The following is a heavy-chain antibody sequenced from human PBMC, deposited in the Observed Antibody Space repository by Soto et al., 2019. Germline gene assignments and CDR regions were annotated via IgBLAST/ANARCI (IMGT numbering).Heavy chain of an antibody. D-gene: IGHD3-22*01. CDR3: ATDRGYYNDSSGYSPFDS. J-gene: IGHJ4*02. V-gene: IGHV4-4*02. CDR2: ISHSGNT. CDR1: GTSITSSHW. Sequence: QVQLQESGPGLVKPSGTLSLTCGVSGTSITSSHWWTWVRQPPGKGLEWIREISHSGNTYYSPSLKSRVTLSIDKSKNEFSLKMTSVTASDTAIYYCATDRGYYNDSSGYSPFDSWGQGILVTVSS.